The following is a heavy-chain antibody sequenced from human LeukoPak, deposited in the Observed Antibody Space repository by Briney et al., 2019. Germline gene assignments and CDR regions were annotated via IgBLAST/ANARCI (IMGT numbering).Heavy chain of an antibody. V-gene: IGHV3-53*01. CDR3: ARRAGEYSHPYDY. Sequence: GGSLRLSCTASGFTVSSNSMSWVRQAPGKGLEWVSFIYSGGNTHYSDSVKGRFTISRDNSKNTLYLQMNSLRADDTAVYYCARRAGEYSHPYDYWGQGTLVTVSS. CDR1: GFTVSSNS. CDR2: IYSGGNT. D-gene: IGHD4-17*01. J-gene: IGHJ4*02.